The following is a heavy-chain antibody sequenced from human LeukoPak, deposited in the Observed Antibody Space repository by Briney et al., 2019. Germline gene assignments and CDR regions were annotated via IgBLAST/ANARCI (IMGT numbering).Heavy chain of an antibody. Sequence: SETLSLTCTVSGGSISSSSYYWGWIRQPPGKGLEWIGSIYYSGSTYYNPSLKSRVTISVDTSKNQCSLKLSSVTAADTAVYYCATTGYSGYDFDYWGQGTLVTVSS. D-gene: IGHD5-12*01. CDR3: ATTGYSGYDFDY. CDR2: IYYSGST. J-gene: IGHJ4*02. V-gene: IGHV4-39*01. CDR1: GGSISSSSYY.